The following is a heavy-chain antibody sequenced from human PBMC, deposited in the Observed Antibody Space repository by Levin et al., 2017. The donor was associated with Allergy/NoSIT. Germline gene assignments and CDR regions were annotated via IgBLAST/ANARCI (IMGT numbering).Heavy chain of an antibody. CDR1: GCSFTDYD. CDR2: ISSSSTSI. D-gene: IGHD5-12*01. J-gene: IGHJ4*02. V-gene: IGHV3-48*01. CDR3: ARETSVAIDY. Sequence: GGSLRLSCAASGCSFTDYDMNWVRQTPGKGLEWISYISSSSTSIYYADSVKGRFSIARDNAKKSLYLQLNTLRVEDTAVYYCARETSVAIDYWGQGALVTVSS.